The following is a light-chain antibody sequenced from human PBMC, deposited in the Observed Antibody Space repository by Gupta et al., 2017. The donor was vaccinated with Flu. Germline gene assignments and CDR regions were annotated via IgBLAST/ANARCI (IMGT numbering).Light chain of an antibody. J-gene: IGKJ4*01. V-gene: IGKV1-5*03. CDR3: QQHLTYPLT. Sequence: MQMTQSPSTLSASVGDTVTITCRASQTINNWLAWFQQRPGKAPKLLIYKASNLKSGVSSRFSGSQSGTEFTLTISGLQPDDFATYYCQQHLTYPLTFGGGTRIEI. CDR1: QTINNW. CDR2: KAS.